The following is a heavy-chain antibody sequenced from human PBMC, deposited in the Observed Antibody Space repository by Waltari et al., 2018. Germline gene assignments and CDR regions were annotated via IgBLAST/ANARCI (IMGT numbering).Heavy chain of an antibody. CDR1: GGSITSNRHY. D-gene: IGHD5-12*01. V-gene: IGHV4-39*02. Sequence: QLQLQESGPGLGKPSETLSLTCIVSGGSITSNRHYWSWIRHPPGQGLEWIGTISYNGATYSSPSLKSRVTVSRDTSKNHLSLKLGSVTAADTAVYYCATYIGASIGTAAFDVWGQGTMVTVSS. CDR3: ATYIGASIGTAAFDV. J-gene: IGHJ3*01. CDR2: ISYNGAT.